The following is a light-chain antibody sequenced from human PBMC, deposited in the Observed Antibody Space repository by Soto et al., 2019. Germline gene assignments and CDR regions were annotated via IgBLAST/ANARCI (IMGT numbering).Light chain of an antibody. CDR2: EDA. V-gene: IGLV2-23*01. CDR1: SSDVGDYDL. J-gene: IGLJ7*01. CDR3: CSYAGTRPF. Sequence: QSALTQPASVSGSPGQSVTISCTGSSSDVGDYDLVSWYQQHPDKAPILLIYEDAKRPSGVSNRFSGSKSGNTASLTISGLQTEDEADYYCCSYAGTRPFFGGGTTLTVL.